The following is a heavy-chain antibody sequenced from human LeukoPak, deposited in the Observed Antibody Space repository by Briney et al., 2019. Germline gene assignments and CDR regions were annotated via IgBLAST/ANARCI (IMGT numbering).Heavy chain of an antibody. CDR2: MSYDGSNK. J-gene: IGHJ4*02. V-gene: IGHV3-30*18. D-gene: IGHD3-3*01. CDR1: GFTFSSYG. Sequence: PGGSLRLSCAASGFTFSSYGMHWVRQAPGKGLEWVAVMSYDGSNKYYADSVKGRFTISRDNSKNTLYLQMNSLRAEDTAVYYCAKDRRDEWPTLDYWGQGTLVTVSS. CDR3: AKDRRDEWPTLDY.